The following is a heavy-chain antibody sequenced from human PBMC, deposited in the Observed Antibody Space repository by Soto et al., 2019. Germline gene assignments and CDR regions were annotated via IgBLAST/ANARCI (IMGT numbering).Heavy chain of an antibody. D-gene: IGHD4-17*01. CDR3: ARGGMTTVVTPAYYYYGMDV. CDR1: GFTFSSYD. J-gene: IGHJ6*02. V-gene: IGHV3-13*01. CDR2: IGTAGDT. Sequence: PVGSLRLSCAASGFTFSSYDMHWVRQATGKGLEWVSAIGTAGDTYYPGSVKGRFTISRENAKNSLYLQMNSLRAEDTAVYYCARGGMTTVVTPAYYYYGMDVWGQGTTVRVSS.